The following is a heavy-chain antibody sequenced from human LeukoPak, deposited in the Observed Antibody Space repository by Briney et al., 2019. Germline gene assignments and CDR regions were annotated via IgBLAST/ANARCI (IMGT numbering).Heavy chain of an antibody. Sequence: GESLKISCAASGFTFSSYAMSWVRQAPGKGLEWVAAISGSGAGTYYADSVKGRFTISGDNSKNTLYLQMNSLRAEHTAVYYCAKVLEGLSDSWIPPYYDYGMEVWGQGTTVTVSS. CDR3: AKVLEGLSDSWIPPYYDYGMEV. V-gene: IGHV3-23*01. J-gene: IGHJ6*02. D-gene: IGHD5-18*01. CDR2: ISGSGAGT. CDR1: GFTFSSYA.